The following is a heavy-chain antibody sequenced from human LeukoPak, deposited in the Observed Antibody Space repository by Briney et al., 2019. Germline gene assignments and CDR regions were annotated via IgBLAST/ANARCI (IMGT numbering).Heavy chain of an antibody. V-gene: IGHV4-59*01. CDR1: GGSFSSYH. CDR3: ARVEGGSGWYHFDH. CDR2: THYSGNT. J-gene: IGHJ4*02. Sequence: PSETLSLTCAVYGGSFSSYHWSWIRQPPGKGLEWIGYTHYSGNTNYNPSLKSRITISVDTSKNQFSLELTSVTAADTAVYYCARVEGGSGWYHFDHWGQGTLVTVSS. D-gene: IGHD6-19*01.